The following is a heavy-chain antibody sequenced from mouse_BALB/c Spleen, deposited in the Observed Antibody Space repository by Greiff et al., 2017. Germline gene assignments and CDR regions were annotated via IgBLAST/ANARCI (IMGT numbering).Heavy chain of an antibody. CDR1: GFTFSSFG. D-gene: IGHD1-1*01. Sequence: EVKLVESGGGLVQPGGSRKLSCAASGFTFSSFGMHWVRQAPEKGLEWVAYISSGSSTIYYADTVKGRFTISRDNPKNTLFLQMTSLRSEDTAMYYCARDRYYGSSPHFDYWGQGTTLTVSS. J-gene: IGHJ2*01. CDR3: ARDRYYGSSPHFDY. CDR2: ISSGSSTI. V-gene: IGHV5-17*02.